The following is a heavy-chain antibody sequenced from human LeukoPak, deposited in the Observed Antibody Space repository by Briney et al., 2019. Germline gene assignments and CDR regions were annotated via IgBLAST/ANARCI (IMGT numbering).Heavy chain of an antibody. V-gene: IGHV4-31*03. J-gene: IGHJ4*02. CDR3: ARGYHGPGRFDY. D-gene: IGHD2-2*01. CDR1: GGSISSGGYY. Sequence: SETLSLTCTVSGGSISSGGYYWSWIRQHPGKGLEWIGYIYYSGSTYYNPSLKSRVTISVDTSKNQFSLKLSSVTAADTAVYYCARGYHGPGRFDYWGQGTLVTVSS. CDR2: IYYSGST.